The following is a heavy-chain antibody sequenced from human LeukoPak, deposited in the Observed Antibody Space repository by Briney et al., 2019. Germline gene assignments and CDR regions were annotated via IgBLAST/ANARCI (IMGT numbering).Heavy chain of an antibody. D-gene: IGHD6-19*01. CDR1: GGSISSSY. J-gene: IGHJ1*01. V-gene: IGHV4-59*05. CDR2: IYYSGST. Sequence: SETLSLTCTVSGGSISSSYWSWIRQPPGKGLEWVGSIYYSGSTYYNPSLKSRVTISVDTSKNQFSLKLSSVTAADTAVYYCAINSGRAVADKRYFQHWGQGTLSPSPQ. CDR3: AINSGRAVADKRYFQH.